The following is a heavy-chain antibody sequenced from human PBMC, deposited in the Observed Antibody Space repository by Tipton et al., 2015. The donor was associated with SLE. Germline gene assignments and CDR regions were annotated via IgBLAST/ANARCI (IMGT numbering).Heavy chain of an antibody. CDR3: ARGSGESFYNS. J-gene: IGHJ4*02. Sequence: TLSLTCNVSGDSINSQYWSWIRQPPGKRLEWIAHIYHNGDTNYSPSPKSRATISIDTSKNRFSLKLTSVTTADTAVYYCARGSGESFYNSWGQGTRVIVSS. V-gene: IGHV4-59*11. D-gene: IGHD2-15*01. CDR1: GDSINSQY. CDR2: IYHNGDT.